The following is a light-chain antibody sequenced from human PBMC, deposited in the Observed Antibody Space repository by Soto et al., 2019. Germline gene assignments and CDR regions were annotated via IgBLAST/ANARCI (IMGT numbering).Light chain of an antibody. J-gene: IGLJ1*01. CDR1: SSDVGAYNY. CDR2: DVS. Sequence: QSALTQPASVSGSPGQSITISCTGTSSDVGAYNYDSWYQQYPGEAPKVIIYDVSHRPAGFSNRFSGSKSGNTASLTISGLQTQDEADYYCSSYTSATTYVFGTGTKVTV. V-gene: IGLV2-14*01. CDR3: SSYTSATTYV.